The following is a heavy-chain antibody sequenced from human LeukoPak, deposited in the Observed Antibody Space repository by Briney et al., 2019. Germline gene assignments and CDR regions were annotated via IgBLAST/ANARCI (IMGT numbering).Heavy chain of an antibody. CDR3: ARSRDGHNYYYYGMDV. V-gene: IGHV3-53*01. D-gene: IGHD5-24*01. Sequence: GSLRLSCAASGFTFSSYSMNWVRQAPGKGLEWVSLIYSGGSAYYTDSVKGRFTISRDNSKNTLYLQMNSLRAEDTAVYYCARSRDGHNYYYYGMDVWGQGTTVTVSS. CDR2: IYSGGSA. CDR1: GFTFSSYS. J-gene: IGHJ6*02.